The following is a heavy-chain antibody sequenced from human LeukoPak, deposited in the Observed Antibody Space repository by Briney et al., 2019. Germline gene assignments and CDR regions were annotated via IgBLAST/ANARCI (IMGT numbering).Heavy chain of an antibody. CDR2: ISDSGGST. D-gene: IGHD3-10*01. V-gene: IGHV3-23*01. Sequence: GGSLRLSCAASGFTFNRFAMSWVRQTQGKGLEWVAVISDSGGSTYYADSVKGRFTISRDNSKNTLYLQMNSLRAEDTAVYYCAKVEADYYGSGRDFDYWGQGTLVTVSS. CDR1: GFTFNRFA. J-gene: IGHJ4*02. CDR3: AKVEADYYGSGRDFDY.